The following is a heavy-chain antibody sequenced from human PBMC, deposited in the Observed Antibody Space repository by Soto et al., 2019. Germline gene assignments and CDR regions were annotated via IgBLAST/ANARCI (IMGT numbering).Heavy chain of an antibody. D-gene: IGHD7-27*01. CDR3: TTARNWGPDAFDI. CDR2: IKSKTDGGTT. J-gene: IGHJ3*02. V-gene: IGHV3-15*01. Sequence: GGSLRLSCAASGFTFSNAWMSWVRQAPGKGLEWVGRIKSKTDGGTTDYAAPVKGRFTISRDDSKNTLYLQMNSLKTEDTAVYYGTTARNWGPDAFDIWGQGTMVTVSS. CDR1: GFTFSNAW.